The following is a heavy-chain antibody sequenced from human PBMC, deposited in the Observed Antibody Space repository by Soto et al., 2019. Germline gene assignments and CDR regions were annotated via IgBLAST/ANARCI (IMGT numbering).Heavy chain of an antibody. D-gene: IGHD4-17*01. Sequence: GGSLRLSCAASGFTFRRYAMHWVRQAPGKGLEWVAVISYDGSNKYYADSVKGRFTISRDNSKNTLYLQMNSLRAEDTAVYYCARNDYGDYYFDYWGQGTLVTVSS. CDR3: ARNDYGDYYFDY. CDR2: ISYDGSNK. CDR1: GFTFRRYA. V-gene: IGHV3-30-3*01. J-gene: IGHJ4*02.